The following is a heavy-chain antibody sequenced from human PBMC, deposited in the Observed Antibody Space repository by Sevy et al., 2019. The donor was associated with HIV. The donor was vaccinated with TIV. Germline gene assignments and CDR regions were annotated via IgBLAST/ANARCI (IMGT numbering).Heavy chain of an antibody. CDR1: GFTFTRYW. V-gene: IGHV3-7*01. J-gene: IGHJ4*02. CDR3: ARDVVAGDF. Sequence: GGSLRLSCAASGFTFTRYWMSWVRQAPGKGLEWVANINEDGSEKYYVDSVKGRFTISRDNARKSLHLQMNSLRAEDTAIYYCARDVVAGDFWGQGTLVTVSS. CDR2: INEDGSEK. D-gene: IGHD2-15*01.